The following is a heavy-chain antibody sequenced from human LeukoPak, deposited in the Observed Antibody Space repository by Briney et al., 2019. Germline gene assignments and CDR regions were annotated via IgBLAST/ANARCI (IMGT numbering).Heavy chain of an antibody. Sequence: ASVKVSCKASGGTFSSYAISWVRQAPGQGLEWMGRIIPILGIANYAQKFQGRVTITADKSTSTAYMELSSLRSEDTAVYYCARGPVITFGGVIVKKDYYYGMDVWGQGTTVTVSS. D-gene: IGHD3-16*02. CDR1: GGTFSSYA. CDR2: IIPILGIA. J-gene: IGHJ6*02. V-gene: IGHV1-69*04. CDR3: ARGPVITFGGVIVKKDYYYGMDV.